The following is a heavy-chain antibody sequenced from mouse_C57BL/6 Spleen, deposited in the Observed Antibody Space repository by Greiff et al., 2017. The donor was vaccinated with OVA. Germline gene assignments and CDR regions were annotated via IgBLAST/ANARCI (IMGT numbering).Heavy chain of an antibody. CDR3: ARSTDYGSRYYYAMDY. D-gene: IGHD1-1*01. CDR1: GYTFTSYN. Sequence: QVQLKESGAELVRPGASVKMSCKASGYTFTSYNMHWVKQTPRQGLEWIGAIYPGNGDTSYNQKFKGKATLTVDKSSSTAYMQLSSLTSEDSAVYFCARSTDYGSRYYYAMDYWGQGTSVTVSS. J-gene: IGHJ4*01. CDR2: IYPGNGDT. V-gene: IGHV1-12*01.